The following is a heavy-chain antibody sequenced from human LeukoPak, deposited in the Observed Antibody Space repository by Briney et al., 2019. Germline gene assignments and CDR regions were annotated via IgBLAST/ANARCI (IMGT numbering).Heavy chain of an antibody. J-gene: IGHJ4*02. CDR2: IYSGGST. CDR3: ARGYSGYDFFFDY. CDR1: GFTVSSNY. Sequence: GGSLRLSCAASGFTVSSNYMSWVRQAPGKGLEWVSVIYSGGSTYYADSVKGRFTISRDNSKNTLYLQMNSLRAEDTAVYYCARGYSGYDFFFDYWGREPWSPSPQ. V-gene: IGHV3-53*01. D-gene: IGHD5-12*01.